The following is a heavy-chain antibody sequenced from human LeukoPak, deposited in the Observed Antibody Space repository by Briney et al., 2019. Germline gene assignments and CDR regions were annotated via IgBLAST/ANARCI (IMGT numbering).Heavy chain of an antibody. J-gene: IGHJ4*02. Sequence: GGSLRLSCTASEFSVSNNYMSWVRQAPGKGLEWVSAFSGSGGNTYYADSVKGRFTISRDNSKNTLYLQMNSLRAEDTAKYYCAKVASLCTSTSCVRGGFDYWGQGTLVTVSS. D-gene: IGHD2-2*01. CDR3: AKVASLCTSTSCVRGGFDY. CDR2: FSGSGGNT. CDR1: EFSVSNNY. V-gene: IGHV3-23*01.